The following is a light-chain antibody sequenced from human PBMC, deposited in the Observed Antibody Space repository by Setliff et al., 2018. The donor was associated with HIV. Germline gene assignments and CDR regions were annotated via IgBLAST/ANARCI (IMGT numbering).Light chain of an antibody. Sequence: QSVLAQPASVSGSPGQSVTISCTGTSRDVGGGQNYVSWYQQHPDKAPRLILYDVSNRPSGVSNRFSGSKSGNTASLTISGLQAEDEADYYCSSYTSSSTLVVFGGGTKVTV. J-gene: IGLJ2*01. V-gene: IGLV2-14*01. CDR3: SSYTSSSTLVV. CDR2: DVS. CDR1: SRDVGGGQNY.